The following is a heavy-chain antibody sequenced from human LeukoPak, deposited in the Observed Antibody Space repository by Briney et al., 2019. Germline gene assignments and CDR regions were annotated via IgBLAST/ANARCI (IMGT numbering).Heavy chain of an antibody. Sequence: GGSLRLSCAASGFTFSSYEMNWVRQAPGKGLEWVSCISSSGSTIYYADSVKGRFTISRDNAKNSLYLQMNSLRAEDTAVYYCARSRIQLSGAFDIWGQGTMVTVSS. D-gene: IGHD5-18*01. CDR1: GFTFSSYE. CDR2: ISSSGSTI. J-gene: IGHJ3*02. CDR3: ARSRIQLSGAFDI. V-gene: IGHV3-48*03.